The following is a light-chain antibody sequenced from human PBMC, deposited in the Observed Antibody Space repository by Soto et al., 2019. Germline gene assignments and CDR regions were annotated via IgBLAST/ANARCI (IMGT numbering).Light chain of an antibody. V-gene: IGLV2-8*01. CDR1: SSDVGGYNY. CDR3: SSYAGSNNMV. CDR2: EVS. J-gene: IGLJ2*01. Sequence: QSALTQPPSASGSPRQSVTISCTGTSSDVGGYNYVSWYQQHPGKAPKLMIYEVSKRPSGVPDRFSGSKSGNTASLSVSGLQAEDEADYYCSSYAGSNNMVFGGGTTLTVL.